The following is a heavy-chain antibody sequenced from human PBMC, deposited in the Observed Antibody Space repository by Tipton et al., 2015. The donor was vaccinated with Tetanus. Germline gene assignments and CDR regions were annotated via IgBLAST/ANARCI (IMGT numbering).Heavy chain of an antibody. CDR1: TLTFSDYW. D-gene: IGHD1-26*01. J-gene: IGHJ4*02. V-gene: IGHV3-74*01. CDR2: VNGDGSVT. Sequence: SLRLSCAASTLTFSDYWMHWVRQAPGRGLVWLSRVNGDGSVTKYADSVKGRFTIARDSAKNTLYLQMSSLRPDDTAVYYCATGVGYYYDSWGQGTLVTVSS. CDR3: ATGVGYYYDS.